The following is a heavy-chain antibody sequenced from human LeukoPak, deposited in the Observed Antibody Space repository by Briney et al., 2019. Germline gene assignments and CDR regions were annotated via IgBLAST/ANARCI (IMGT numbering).Heavy chain of an antibody. V-gene: IGHV1-2*02. J-gene: IGHJ4*02. CDR3: ARRSGIYDYVCGSDRYTTPFDY. D-gene: IGHD3-16*02. Sequence: ASVKVSCKASGYTFTGYYMHWVRQAPGQGREWMGWINPNSGGTNYAQKFQGRVTMTRDTSISTAYMELSRLRSDDTAVYYCARRSGIYDYVCGSDRYTTPFDYWGQGTLVTVSS. CDR2: INPNSGGT. CDR1: GYTFTGYY.